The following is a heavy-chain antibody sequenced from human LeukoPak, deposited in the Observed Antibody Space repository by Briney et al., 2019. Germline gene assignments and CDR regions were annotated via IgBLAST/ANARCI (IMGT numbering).Heavy chain of an antibody. Sequence: GGSLRLSCAASGFTFSSYWMSWVRQAPGKGLEWVANINQDGSEKYYADSVKGRFTISRDNAKNSLYLQMNSLRAEDTAVYLSTATVQDCSSTSCLFAYSGQGNLLTVSS. V-gene: IGHV3-7*01. D-gene: IGHD2-2*01. CDR3: TATVQDCSSTSCLFAY. CDR1: GFTFSSYW. CDR2: INQDGSEK. J-gene: IGHJ4*02.